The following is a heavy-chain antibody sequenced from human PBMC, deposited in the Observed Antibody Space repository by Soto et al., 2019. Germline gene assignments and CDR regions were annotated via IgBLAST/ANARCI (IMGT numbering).Heavy chain of an antibody. CDR1: VFTFSSYA. V-gene: IGHV3-23*01. CDR3: AKPMHSSGPPLEYYYDY. CDR2: ISGSGGST. D-gene: IGHD6-19*01. Sequence: EVQLLESGGGLVQPGGSLRLSCAASVFTFSSYAMSWVRQAPGKGLEWVSAISGSGGSTYYADSVKGRFTISRDNSKNTLYLQMNSLRAEDTAVYYCAKPMHSSGPPLEYYYDYWGQGTLVTVSS. J-gene: IGHJ4*02.